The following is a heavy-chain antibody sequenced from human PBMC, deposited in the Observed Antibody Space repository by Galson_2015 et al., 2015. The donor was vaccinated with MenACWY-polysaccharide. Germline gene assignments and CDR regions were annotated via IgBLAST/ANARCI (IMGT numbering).Heavy chain of an antibody. CDR3: ARDRITGDSRWEFDY. Sequence: SLRLSCAASGFTFNRFSMSWVRQAPMKGLEWVSGIGATGGDTHYAVPVKGRFSISRDNSKNTLFLQMNSLRAEDTAIYYCARDRITGDSRWEFDYWGQGILVTVSA. CDR2: IGATGGDT. CDR1: GFTFNRFS. D-gene: IGHD7-27*01. V-gene: IGHV3-23*01. J-gene: IGHJ4*02.